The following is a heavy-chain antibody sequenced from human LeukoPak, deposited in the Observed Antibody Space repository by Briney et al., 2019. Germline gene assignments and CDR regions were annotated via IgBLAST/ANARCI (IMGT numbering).Heavy chain of an antibody. CDR2: IYYSGST. J-gene: IGHJ4*02. V-gene: IGHV4-39*07. CDR1: GGSISSSSYY. Sequence: PSETLSLTCTVSGGSISSSSYYWGWIRQPPGKGLEWIGSIYYSGSTYYNPSLKSRVTISVDTSKNQFSLKLSSVTAADTAVYYCAKDPGRMDSSGIDYWGQGTLVTVSS. D-gene: IGHD3-22*01. CDR3: AKDPGRMDSSGIDY.